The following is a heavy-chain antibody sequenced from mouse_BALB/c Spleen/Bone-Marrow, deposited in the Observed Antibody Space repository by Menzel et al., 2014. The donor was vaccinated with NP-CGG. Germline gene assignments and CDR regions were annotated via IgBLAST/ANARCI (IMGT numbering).Heavy chain of an antibody. D-gene: IGHD3-3*01. CDR2: IYSDGGST. J-gene: IGHJ3*01. Sequence: EVHLVESGGGLVQPGESLKLSCESNEYEFPSHAMSWVRKTPEKRLELVAAIYSDGGSTYYPDTLERRFIISRDNSKKSLYLKMRSLKSEDTAFYYCARQGDCCGCSRFAYWGQGTLVTVSA. CDR1: EYEFPSHA. V-gene: IGHV5-2*01. CDR3: ARQGDCCGCSRFAY.